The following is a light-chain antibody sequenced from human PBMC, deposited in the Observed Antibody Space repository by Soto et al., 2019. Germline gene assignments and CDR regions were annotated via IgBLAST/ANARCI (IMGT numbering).Light chain of an antibody. V-gene: IGKV1-5*01. Sequence: DIQMTQSPSTLSASVGDRVSITCRASQGISKWLAWYQQKPGKAPKLLIYGASSLASGVPSRFSGSGSGTEFTLTISSLQPDDCATDFHQQYNSYDMWSFGQGTKV. CDR1: QGISKW. CDR3: QQYNSYDMWS. J-gene: IGKJ1*01. CDR2: GAS.